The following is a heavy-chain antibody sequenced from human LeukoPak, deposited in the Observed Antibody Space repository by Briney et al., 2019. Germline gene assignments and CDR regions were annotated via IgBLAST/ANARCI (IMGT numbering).Heavy chain of an antibody. CDR3: ATLSPVDYYMDV. V-gene: IGHV1-69*05. D-gene: IGHD4-23*01. CDR2: IIPIFGTA. J-gene: IGHJ6*03. CDR1: GGTFSSYA. Sequence: GASVKVSCKASGGTFSSYAIGWVRQAPGQGLEWMGGIIPIFGTANYAQKFQGRVTITTDESTSTAYMELSSLRSEDTAVYYCATLSPVDYYMDVWGKGTTVTVSS.